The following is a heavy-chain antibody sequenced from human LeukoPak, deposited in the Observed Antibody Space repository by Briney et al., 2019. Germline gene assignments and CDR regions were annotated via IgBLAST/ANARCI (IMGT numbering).Heavy chain of an antibody. CDR3: ARVRYYGNWYFDL. D-gene: IGHD3-10*01. CDR1: GGSISSSSYY. CDR2: IYYSGST. V-gene: IGHV4-61*05. Sequence: SETLSLTCTVSGGSISSSSYYWSWIRQPPGKGLEWIGYIYYSGSTNYNPSLKSRVTISVDTSKNQFSLKLSSVTAADTAVYYCARVRYYGNWYFDLWGRGTLVTVSS. J-gene: IGHJ2*01.